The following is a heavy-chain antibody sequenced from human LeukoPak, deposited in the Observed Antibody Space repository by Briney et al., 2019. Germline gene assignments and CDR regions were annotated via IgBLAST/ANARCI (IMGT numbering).Heavy chain of an antibody. CDR3: ARGTYAGLRYFDWLSYYFDY. CDR1: GGSISSGSYY. J-gene: IGHJ4*02. CDR2: IYTSGST. D-gene: IGHD3-9*01. Sequence: SETLSLTCTVSGGSISSGSYYWSWIRQPAGKGLEWIGRIYTSGSTNYNPSLKSRVTISVDTSKNQFSLKLSSVTAADTAVYYCARGTYAGLRYFDWLSYYFDYWGQGTLVTVSS. V-gene: IGHV4-61*02.